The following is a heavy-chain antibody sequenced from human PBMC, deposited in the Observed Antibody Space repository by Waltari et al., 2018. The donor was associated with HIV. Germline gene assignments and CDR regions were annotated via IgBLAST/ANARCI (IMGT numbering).Heavy chain of an antibody. D-gene: IGHD2-21*01. Sequence: QLQLQESGPGLVKPSETLSPTCTVSGGSITTYYWSWIRQPPGKGLEWIGYVSSGGDTNYNPSLKSRVTISLDRSKNQFSLNLKSISAADTAVYYWARDRGGAVDYWGRGTLVTVSS. V-gene: IGHV4-59*01. J-gene: IGHJ4*02. CDR1: GGSITTYY. CDR3: ARDRGGAVDY. CDR2: VSSGGDT.